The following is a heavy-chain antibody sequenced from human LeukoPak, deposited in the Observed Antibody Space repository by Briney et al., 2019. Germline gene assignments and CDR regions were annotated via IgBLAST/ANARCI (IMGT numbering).Heavy chain of an antibody. CDR2: IYYNGRA. J-gene: IGHJ3*02. CDR1: GGSISSYY. D-gene: IGHD3-10*01. CDR3: AYGSGTYGAFDI. V-gene: IGHV4-59*08. Sequence: SETLSLTCTVSGGSISSYYWAWIRQPPGKGLEWIGYIYYNGRATYNPSLKSRVTISVDTSKNQFSLKLSSVTAADTAVYSCAYGSGTYGAFDIWGQGTMVTVSS.